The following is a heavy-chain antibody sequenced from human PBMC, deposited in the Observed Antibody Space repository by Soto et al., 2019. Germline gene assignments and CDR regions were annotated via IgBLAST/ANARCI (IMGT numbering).Heavy chain of an antibody. J-gene: IGHJ6*04. Sequence: PSETLALTCTVHGGSISSYSWGWIRQPARKGLEWIGRIYTSGSTNYNPSLKSRVTMSVDTSKNQFSLKLSSVTAADTAVYYCARLPYNWILIEFHPYYSMDVSGKTTTLTVSS. CDR2: IYTSGST. CDR3: ARLPYNWILIEFHPYYSMDV. CDR1: GGSISSYS. D-gene: IGHD1-20*01. V-gene: IGHV4-4*07.